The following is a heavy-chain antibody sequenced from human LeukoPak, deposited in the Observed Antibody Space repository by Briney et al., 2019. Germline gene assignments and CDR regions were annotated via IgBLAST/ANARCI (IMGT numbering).Heavy chain of an antibody. CDR1: GYTFTSHY. D-gene: IGHD6-19*01. J-gene: IGHJ4*02. CDR2: INPSGGST. CDR3: ARASSGWSYYFDY. V-gene: IGHV1-46*01. Sequence: ASVKVSCKASGYTFTSHYMHWVRQAPGQGLEWMGIINPSGGSTSYAQKFQGRVTVTGDTSTSTVYMELSSLRSEDTAVYYCARASSGWSYYFDYWGQGTLVTVSS.